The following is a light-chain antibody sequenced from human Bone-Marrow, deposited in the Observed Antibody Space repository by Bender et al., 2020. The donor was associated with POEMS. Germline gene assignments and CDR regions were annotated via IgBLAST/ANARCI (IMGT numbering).Light chain of an antibody. Sequence: SYELTQPPSVSVSPGQTASITCSGDSLGDYYASWYQQKPGQSPVLVIYEDTRRPSGIPERFSGSNSGNTATLTISGTQAMDEADYYCQARDGSSIIFGGGTKVTVL. J-gene: IGLJ2*01. CDR3: QARDGSSII. V-gene: IGLV3-1*01. CDR2: EDT. CDR1: SLGDYY.